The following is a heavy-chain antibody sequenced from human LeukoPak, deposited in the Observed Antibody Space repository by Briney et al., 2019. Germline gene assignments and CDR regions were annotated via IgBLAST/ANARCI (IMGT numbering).Heavy chain of an antibody. CDR3: AKDFGRSAYDRPFDY. J-gene: IGHJ4*02. Sequence: GGSLRLSCAASGFTFDDYAMHWVRQAPGKGLEWVSGISWNSGSIAYADSVKGRFTISRDNAKNSLYLQMNSLRAENTALYYCAKDFGRSAYDRPFDYWGQGTLVTVSS. D-gene: IGHD5-12*01. V-gene: IGHV3-9*01. CDR2: ISWNSGSI. CDR1: GFTFDDYA.